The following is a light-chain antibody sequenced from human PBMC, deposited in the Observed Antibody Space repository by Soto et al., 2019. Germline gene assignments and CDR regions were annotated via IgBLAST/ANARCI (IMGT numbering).Light chain of an antibody. Sequence: EIVLTQSPATLSLSPGERATLSCRASQSVNNYLAWYQQRPGQAHRLLIYNASNRATGIPARFSGSGSGTDFTLTIISIETEDFEIYYCQQRSKWSFGPETQVEIK. J-gene: IGKJ3*01. V-gene: IGKV3-11*01. CDR1: QSVNNY. CDR3: QQRSKWS. CDR2: NAS.